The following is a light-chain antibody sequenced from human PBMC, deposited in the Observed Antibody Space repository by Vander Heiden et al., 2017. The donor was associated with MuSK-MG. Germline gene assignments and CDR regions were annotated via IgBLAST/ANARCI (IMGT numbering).Light chain of an antibody. CDR2: WAS. V-gene: IGKV4-1*01. CDR3: QQDYSTHS. CDR1: QSVLYSSNNKNY. Sequence: DIVMTQSPDSLAVSLGERATINCKSSQSVLYSSNNKNYLAWYQQKQGQPPKVLIYWASTRESGVPDRFSGSGSGTDFTLTISSLQAEDVAVYYCQQDYSTHSFGPGTKVDIK. J-gene: IGKJ3*01.